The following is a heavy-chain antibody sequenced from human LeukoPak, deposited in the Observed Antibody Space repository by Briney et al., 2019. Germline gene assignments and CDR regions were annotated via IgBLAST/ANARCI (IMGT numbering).Heavy chain of an antibody. V-gene: IGHV1-46*01. CDR2: INPSGGST. D-gene: IGHD2-15*01. CDR3: ARASVVTNGDY. CDR1: GYTFTSYY. Sequence: ASVKVSCKASGYTFTSYYMHWVRQAPGQGLEWMGIINPSGGSTSYAQKFQGRVTMTRDMSTSTVYMELSSLRSEDTAVYYCARASVVTNGDYWGQGTLVTVSS. J-gene: IGHJ4*02.